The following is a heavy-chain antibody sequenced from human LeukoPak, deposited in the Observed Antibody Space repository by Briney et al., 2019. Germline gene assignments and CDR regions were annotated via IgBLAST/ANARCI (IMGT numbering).Heavy chain of an antibody. J-gene: IGHJ4*02. D-gene: IGHD3-3*01. V-gene: IGHV3-7*01. Sequence: PGGSLRLSCITSGFNFRRYNMAWVRQAPGKGLEWLATFAWDESAIEYADSVRGRFTISGDNAKNSVHLQMTGLRAEDTAVYFCVTEFWYRFDYWGQGLLVTVSS. CDR1: GFNFRRYN. CDR3: VTEFWYRFDY. CDR2: FAWDESAI.